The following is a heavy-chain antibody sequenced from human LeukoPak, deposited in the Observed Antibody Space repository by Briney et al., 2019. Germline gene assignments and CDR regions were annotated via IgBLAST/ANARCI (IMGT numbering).Heavy chain of an antibody. CDR1: GYTFTGYY. CDR2: INPYSGGT. J-gene: IGHJ3*02. D-gene: IGHD3-3*01. CDR3: ARDFGIEAAFDI. V-gene: IGHV1-2*02. Sequence: GASVKVSCKASGYTFTGYYIHWVRQAPGQGLEWMGWINPYSGGTNYAQKFQGRVTMTRDTSISTAYMELSRLRSDDTAVYYCARDFGIEAAFDIWGQGTLVTVSS.